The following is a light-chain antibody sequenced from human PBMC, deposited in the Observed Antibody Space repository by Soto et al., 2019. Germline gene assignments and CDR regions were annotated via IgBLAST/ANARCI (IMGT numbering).Light chain of an antibody. V-gene: IGKV3-20*01. J-gene: IGKJ3*01. CDR1: QSVSSNY. CDR2: GAS. Sequence: EIVVTQSPGTLSLSPGERATLSCRASQSVSSNYLAWYQQKPGQAPRLLIYGASSRASDIPDRFSGSGSGTDFTLIINRLEPEDVAMYYCQQYGSTPFTFGPGTKVDVK. CDR3: QQYGSTPFT.